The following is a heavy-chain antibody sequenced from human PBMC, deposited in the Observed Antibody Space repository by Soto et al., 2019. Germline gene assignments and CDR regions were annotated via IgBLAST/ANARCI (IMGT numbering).Heavy chain of an antibody. D-gene: IGHD3-22*01. J-gene: IGHJ4*02. CDR2: IKEDGSEQ. CDR3: TRNQVKADY. V-gene: IGHV3-7*01. Sequence: GGSLRLSCAASGFTFSSYWMTWVRQAPGKGPEWVAKIKEDGSEQNYVDSVKGRFTISRDNAKSSLYLQMSSLSVDDTAIYYCTRNQVKADYWGQGTLVTVSS. CDR1: GFTFSSYW.